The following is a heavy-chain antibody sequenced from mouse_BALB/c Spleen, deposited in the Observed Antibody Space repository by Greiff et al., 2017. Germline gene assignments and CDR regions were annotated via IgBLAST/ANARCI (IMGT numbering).Heavy chain of an antibody. CDR2: ISSGGSYT. CDR1: GFTFSSYT. CDR3: ARGNDYDGWYAMDY. Sequence: EVQGVESGGGLVKPGGSLKLSCAASGFTFSSYTMSWVRQTPEKRLEWVATISSGGSYTYYPDSVKGRFTISRDNAKNTLYLQMSSLRSEDTAMYYCARGNDYDGWYAMDYWGQGTSVTVSS. V-gene: IGHV5-9-3*01. D-gene: IGHD2-4*01. J-gene: IGHJ4*01.